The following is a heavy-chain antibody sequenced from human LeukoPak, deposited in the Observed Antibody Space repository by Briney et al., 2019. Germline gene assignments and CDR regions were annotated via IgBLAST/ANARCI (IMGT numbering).Heavy chain of an antibody. CDR2: IWYDGSNK. D-gene: IGHD6-19*01. Sequence: GRSLRLSCAASGFTFSSYGMHWVRQAPGKGLERVAVIWYDGSNKYYADSVKGRFTISRDNSKNTLHLQMNSLRAEDTAVYYCARDSEHEQSLGMDVWGQGTTVTVSS. V-gene: IGHV3-33*01. CDR3: ARDSEHEQSLGMDV. J-gene: IGHJ6*02. CDR1: GFTFSSYG.